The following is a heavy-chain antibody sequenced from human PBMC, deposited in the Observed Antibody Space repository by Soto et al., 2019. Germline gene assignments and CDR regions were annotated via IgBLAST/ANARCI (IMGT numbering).Heavy chain of an antibody. J-gene: IGHJ4*02. CDR3: ARAKLGIEGFDY. Sequence: GGSLRLSCAASGFTFSSYSMNWVRQAPGNGLEWVSSISSSSSYIYYADSVKGRFTISRDNAKNSLYLQMNSLRAEDTAVYYCARAKLGIEGFDYWGQGTLVTVSS. CDR2: ISSSSSYI. CDR1: GFTFSSYS. D-gene: IGHD7-27*01. V-gene: IGHV3-21*01.